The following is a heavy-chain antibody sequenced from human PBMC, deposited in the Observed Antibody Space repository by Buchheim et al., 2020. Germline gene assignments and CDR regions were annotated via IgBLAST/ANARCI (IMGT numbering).Heavy chain of an antibody. CDR3: TTADYYDSSGYYEPPPGYYYYYMDV. CDR2: IKSKTDGGTT. V-gene: IGHV3-15*01. D-gene: IGHD3-22*01. Sequence: EVQLVESGGGLVKPGGSLRLSCAASGFTFSNAWMSWVRQAPGKGLEWVGRIKSKTDGGTTDYAAPVNGRFTISRDDSKHTLYLQMNSLKTEDTAVYYCTTADYYDSSGYYEPPPGYYYYYMDVWGKGTT. J-gene: IGHJ6*03. CDR1: GFTFSNAW.